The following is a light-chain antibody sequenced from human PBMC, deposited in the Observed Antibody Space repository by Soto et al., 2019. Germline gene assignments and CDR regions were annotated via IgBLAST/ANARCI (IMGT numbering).Light chain of an antibody. CDR1: QSVSSN. Sequence: EIVMTQSPATLSVSPGERATLSCRASQSVSSNLAWYQQKPGXPHRLLIYDXSNRATGIPDRFSGSGSATDFTRTISSLEPADFAVYYCQHYGSSPRTFGRGTKG. CDR3: QHYGSSPRT. V-gene: IGKV3-20*01. J-gene: IGKJ1*01. CDR2: DXS.